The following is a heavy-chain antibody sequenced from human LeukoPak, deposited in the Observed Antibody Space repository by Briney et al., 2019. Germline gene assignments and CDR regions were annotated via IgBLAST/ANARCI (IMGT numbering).Heavy chain of an antibody. CDR2: IIPIFGTA. J-gene: IGHJ4*02. D-gene: IGHD6-19*01. V-gene: IGHV1-69*06. Sequence: SVKVSCKASGGTFSSYAISWVRQAPGQGLEWMGGIIPIFGTANYAQKFQGRVTITADKSTSTAYMELSSLRSEDTAVYYCARIKSGIAVAGIDYWGQGTLVTVSS. CDR1: GGTFSSYA. CDR3: ARIKSGIAVAGIDY.